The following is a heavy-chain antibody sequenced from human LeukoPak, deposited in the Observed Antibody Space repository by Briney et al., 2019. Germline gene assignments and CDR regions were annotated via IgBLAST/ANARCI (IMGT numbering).Heavy chain of an antibody. Sequence: PSETLSLTCTVSGGSISSYYWSWIRQPPGKGLEWIGYIYYSGSTNYNPSLKSRVTISVDTSKNQFSLKLSSVTAADTAVYYCARAREMATIYFDYWGQGTLVTVSS. V-gene: IGHV4-59*01. CDR3: ARAREMATIYFDY. CDR2: IYYSGST. D-gene: IGHD5-24*01. J-gene: IGHJ4*02. CDR1: GGSISSYY.